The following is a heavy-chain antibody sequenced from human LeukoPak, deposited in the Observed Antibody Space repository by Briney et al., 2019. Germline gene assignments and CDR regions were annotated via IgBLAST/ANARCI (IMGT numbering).Heavy chain of an antibody. D-gene: IGHD3-16*02. CDR3: ARDVAYDYVWGSYRYQGVDGDYDQL. CDR2: IYHSGST. CDR1: GYSISSGYY. V-gene: IGHV4-38-2*02. Sequence: SETLSLTCTVSGYSISSGYYWGWIRQPPGKGLEWIGSIYHSGSTYYNPSLKSRVTISVDTSKNQFSLKLSSVTATDTAVYYCARDVAYDYVWGSYRYQGVDGDYDQLWGQGTLVTVSS. J-gene: IGHJ4*02.